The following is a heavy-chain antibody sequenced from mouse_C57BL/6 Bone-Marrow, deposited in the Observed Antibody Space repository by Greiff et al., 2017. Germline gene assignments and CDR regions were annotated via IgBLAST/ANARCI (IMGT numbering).Heavy chain of an antibody. D-gene: IGHD4-1*01. CDR2: IYPTSGRT. J-gene: IGHJ2*01. CDR1: GYTFTSYW. CDR3: ARWGRLGRGFDY. Sequence: QVQLQQPGAELVKPGASVKMSCKASGYTFTSYWIPWVKQRPGQGLEWIGDIYPTSGRTNYNEKFKSKAILTVDTSANTAYMQLSSLTSEDSAVFYCARWGRLGRGFDYCGRGHAPTLS. V-gene: IGHV1-55*01.